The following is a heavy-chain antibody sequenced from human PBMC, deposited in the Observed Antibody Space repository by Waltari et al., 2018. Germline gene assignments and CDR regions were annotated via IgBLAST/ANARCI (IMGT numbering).Heavy chain of an antibody. J-gene: IGHJ5*02. CDR1: GGTLSSYA. CDR2: IIPIFGTA. V-gene: IGHV1-69*01. D-gene: IGHD5-12*01. CDR3: ARDPVRGYSGYDVNWFDP. Sequence: QVQLVQSGAEVKKPGSSVKVSCKASGGTLSSYAISWVRPAPGQGLEWMGGIIPIFGTANYAQKFQGRVTITADESTSTAYMELSSLRSEDTAVYYCARDPVRGYSGYDVNWFDPWGQGTLVTVSS.